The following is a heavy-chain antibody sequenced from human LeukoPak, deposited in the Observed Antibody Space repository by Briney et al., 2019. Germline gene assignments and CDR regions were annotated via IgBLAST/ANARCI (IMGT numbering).Heavy chain of an antibody. Sequence: ASVKVSCKASGYTFTGRFIRWVRQAPGQGLEWVGWIDPNSGGTKYAQKFQGRVTMTRDTSISTAYMELTRLTSDDTAVYYCARREWSGYYGEYWGQGTLVLVSS. D-gene: IGHD3-3*01. CDR2: IDPNSGGT. CDR1: GYTFTGRF. V-gene: IGHV1-2*02. J-gene: IGHJ4*02. CDR3: ARREWSGYYGEY.